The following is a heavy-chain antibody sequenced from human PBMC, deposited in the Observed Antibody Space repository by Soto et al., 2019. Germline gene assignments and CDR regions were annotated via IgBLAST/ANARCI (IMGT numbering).Heavy chain of an antibody. V-gene: IGHV1-8*01. CDR1: GYSFTNND. D-gene: IGHD3-16*01. CDR3: ARMATFGSLNWFDP. Sequence: QVKLVQSGAEVRERGASVKVSCKASGYSFTNNDVSWVRQATGQGLEWMGWMNPGSGDTGYAQKFQGRVTMTRDISIATAYMELSSLRSDDTAIYYCARMATFGSLNWFDPWGQGTLVTVSS. J-gene: IGHJ5*02. CDR2: MNPGSGDT.